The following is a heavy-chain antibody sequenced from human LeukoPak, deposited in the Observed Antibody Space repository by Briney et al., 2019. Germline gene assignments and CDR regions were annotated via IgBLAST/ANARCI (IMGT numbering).Heavy chain of an antibody. CDR3: ARDPDSSSPLGAADGGY. CDR2: IIPIFGTA. V-gene: IGHV1-69*06. CDR1: GGTFSSYA. D-gene: IGHD6-13*01. Sequence: SVKVSCKASGGTFSSYAISWVRQAPGQGLEWMGGIIPIFGTANYAQKFQGRVTITADKSTSTAYMELSSLRSEDTAVYYCARDPDSSSPLGAADGGYWGQGTLVTVSS. J-gene: IGHJ4*02.